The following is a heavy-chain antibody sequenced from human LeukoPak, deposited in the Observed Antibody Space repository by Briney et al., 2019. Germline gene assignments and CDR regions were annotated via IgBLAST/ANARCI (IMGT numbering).Heavy chain of an antibody. CDR3: AKGWVGGTSLYFDY. CDR1: GFTFSSYA. Sequence: GGSLRLSCAASGFTFSSYAMNWVRQAPGKGLEWVSAISSSGGSTYYADSVKGRFTISRDNSKNTLYLQMNSLRAEDTAVYYCAKGWVGGTSLYFDYWGQGTLVTVSS. D-gene: IGHD3-10*01. CDR2: ISSSGGST. V-gene: IGHV3-23*01. J-gene: IGHJ4*02.